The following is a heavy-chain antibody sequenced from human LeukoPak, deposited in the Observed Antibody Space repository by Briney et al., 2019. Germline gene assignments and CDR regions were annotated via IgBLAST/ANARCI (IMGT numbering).Heavy chain of an antibody. D-gene: IGHD1-7*01. Sequence: SQTLSLTCNVSGDSISSDGYYWSWIRQHPGMGLEWIGRISHRGSTNYNPSLKSRLSILVDTSKNQFSLKLSSVTAADTAVYYCARDRHDWNYYYFDYWGQGTLVTVSS. CDR2: ISHRGST. CDR1: GDSISSDGYY. V-gene: IGHV4-31*03. CDR3: ARDRHDWNYYYFDY. J-gene: IGHJ4*02.